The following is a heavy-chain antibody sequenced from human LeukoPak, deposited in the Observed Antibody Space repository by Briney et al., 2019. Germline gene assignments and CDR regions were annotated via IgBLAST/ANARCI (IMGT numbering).Heavy chain of an antibody. CDR1: GFTFDDYG. CDR3: ARDLVTVAGGDS. J-gene: IGHJ4*02. Sequence: GGSLRLYCAASGFTFDDYGMNWVRQAAGKGLEWVSGINWKDGSTGYADSVKGRFTISRDDAKNSLYLQMNCLRAEDTALYYCARDLVTVAGGDSWGQGTLVTVSS. D-gene: IGHD4-23*01. CDR2: INWKDGST. V-gene: IGHV3-20*04.